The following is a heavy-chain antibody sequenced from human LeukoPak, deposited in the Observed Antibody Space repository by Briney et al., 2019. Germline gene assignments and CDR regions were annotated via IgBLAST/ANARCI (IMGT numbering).Heavy chain of an antibody. J-gene: IGHJ4*02. CDR3: ARSMVRGVISSALRY. V-gene: IGHV4-34*01. D-gene: IGHD3-10*01. Sequence: NTSETLSLTCAVYGGSFSGYYWSWIRQPPGKGLEWIGEINHSGSTNYNPSLKSRVTISVDTSKNQFSLKLSSVTAADTAVYYCARSMVRGVISSALRYWGQGTLVTVSS. CDR2: INHSGST. CDR1: GGSFSGYY.